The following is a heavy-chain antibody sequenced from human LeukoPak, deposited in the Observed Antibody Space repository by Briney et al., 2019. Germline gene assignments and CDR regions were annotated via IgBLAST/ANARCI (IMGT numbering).Heavy chain of an antibody. Sequence: PSETLSLTCTVSGYSISSGYYWGWIRQPPGKGLEWIGEIYHSGGTNYIPSLKSRVTISLDKSKNQFSLKLSSVTAADTAVYYCARNHHDYGDYTSLDIWGQGTMVTVSS. J-gene: IGHJ3*02. CDR1: GYSISSGYY. V-gene: IGHV4-38-2*02. CDR2: IYHSGGT. CDR3: ARNHHDYGDYTSLDI. D-gene: IGHD4-17*01.